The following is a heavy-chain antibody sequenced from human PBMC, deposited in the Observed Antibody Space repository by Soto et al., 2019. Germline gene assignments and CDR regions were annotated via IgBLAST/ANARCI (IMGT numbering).Heavy chain of an antibody. CDR3: TRIYCTTTSCFINGMDV. D-gene: IGHD2-2*01. Sequence: SETLSLTCAVSGYVITNGYHWGWIRQPPGKELEWIGTIPHSGDTYYNPSLKSRVTISIDTAKNHLSLILSSVTAADTATYYCTRIYCTTTSCFINGMDVWGQGTTVTVSS. CDR1: GYVITNGYH. CDR2: IPHSGDT. V-gene: IGHV4-38-2*01. J-gene: IGHJ6*02.